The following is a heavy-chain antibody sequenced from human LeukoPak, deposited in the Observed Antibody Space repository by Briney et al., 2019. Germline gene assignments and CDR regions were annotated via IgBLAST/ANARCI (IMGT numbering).Heavy chain of an antibody. D-gene: IGHD1-26*01. J-gene: IGHJ4*02. CDR1: GFTFNNAR. V-gene: IGHV3-15*01. CDR2: TKSKSVGGTT. Sequence: KPGGSLRPSSAASGFTFNNARMSWVRHAPGKGLEWVGRTKSKSVGGTTDYAEPVKGRFTISRDDSKNTLYLEMNSLKTEDTAVYYCTTAPAGTFDLGGQGTLVTVS. CDR3: TTAPAGTFDL.